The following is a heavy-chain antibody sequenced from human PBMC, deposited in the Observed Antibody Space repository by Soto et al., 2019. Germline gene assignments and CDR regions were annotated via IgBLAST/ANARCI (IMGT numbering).Heavy chain of an antibody. CDR3: VRDRDLYRDMFHADL. CDR1: GGSFSGYY. J-gene: IGHJ4*01. V-gene: IGHV4-34*01. CDR2: INHSGST. Sequence: SETLSLTCAVYGGSFSGYYWSWIRQPPGKGLEWIGEINHSGSTNYNPSLKSRVTISVDTSKNSVFLQMRSLRDEDTAVYFCVRDRDLYRDMFHADLWSQGTLVTAPQ. D-gene: IGHD3-10*02.